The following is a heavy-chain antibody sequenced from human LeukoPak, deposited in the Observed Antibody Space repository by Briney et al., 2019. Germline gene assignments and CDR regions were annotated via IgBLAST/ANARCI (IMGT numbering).Heavy chain of an antibody. Sequence: SETLSLTCTVSGGSISSYYWSWIRQPPGKGLEWIGSIYYSGSTYYNPSLKSRVTISVDTSKNQFSLKLSSVTAADTAVYYCASLRSVARGPFDIWGQGTMVTVSS. CDR3: ASLRSVARGPFDI. CDR1: GGSISSYY. CDR2: IYYSGST. J-gene: IGHJ3*02. D-gene: IGHD2-21*01. V-gene: IGHV4-59*12.